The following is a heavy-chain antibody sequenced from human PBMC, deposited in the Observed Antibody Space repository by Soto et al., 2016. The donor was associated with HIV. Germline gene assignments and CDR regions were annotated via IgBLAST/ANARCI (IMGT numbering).Heavy chain of an antibody. CDR2: ISGSGGST. J-gene: IGHJ2*01. Sequence: EVQLLESGGGLVQPGGSLRLSCAASGFTFSSYAMSWVRQAPGKGLEWVSAISGSGGSTYYADSVKGRFTISRDNSKNTLYLQMNSLRVEDTAVYYCAKVFTPYYGNWYFDLWGRGTLVTVSS. CDR3: AKVFTPYYGNWYFDL. D-gene: IGHD4-17*01. V-gene: IGHV3-23*01. CDR1: GFTFSSYA.